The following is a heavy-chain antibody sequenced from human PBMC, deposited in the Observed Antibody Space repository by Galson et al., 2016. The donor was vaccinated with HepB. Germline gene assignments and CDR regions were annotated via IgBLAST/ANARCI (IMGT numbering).Heavy chain of an antibody. J-gene: IGHJ3*02. CDR3: ARGVMGSRAFDI. Sequence: SLRLSCAASGFTLNNYWMHWVRQAPGEGLVWVSRLDSDGTGTTYSDSVEGRFTMSGDNAKNTLYLQMNSLRADDTAMYCCARGVMGSRAFDIWGQGTMVTVS. V-gene: IGHV3-74*01. CDR2: LDSDGTGT. D-gene: IGHD3-16*01. CDR1: GFTLNNYW.